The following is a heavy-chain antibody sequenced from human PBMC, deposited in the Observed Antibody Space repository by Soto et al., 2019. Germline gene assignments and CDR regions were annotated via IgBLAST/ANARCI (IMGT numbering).Heavy chain of an antibody. J-gene: IGHJ4*02. D-gene: IGHD6-19*01. CDR3: ARRSSGWYFDY. Sequence: EVQLLESGGGLVQPGGSLSLSCAASGFTFSSYAMSWVRQAPGKGLECVSAISGSGGSTYYADSVKGRFTISGDNAKNTLYLQMTSLRAEDTAVYYCARRSSGWYFDYWGQGTLVTVSS. CDR1: GFTFSSYA. CDR2: ISGSGGST. V-gene: IGHV3-23*01.